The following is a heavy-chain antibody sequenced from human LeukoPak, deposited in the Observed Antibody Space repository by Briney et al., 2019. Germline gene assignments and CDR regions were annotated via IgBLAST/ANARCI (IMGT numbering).Heavy chain of an antibody. J-gene: IGHJ6*02. CDR1: GDSISSYY. CDR2: IYYSGST. CDR3: ARGPYSGSYYYYYGMDV. Sequence: PSETLSLTCTVSGDSISSYYWSWIRQPPGKGLEWIGYIYYSGSTNYNPSLKSRVTISVDTSKNQFSLKLSSVTAADTAVYYCARGPYSGSYYYYYGMDVWGQGTTVTVSS. V-gene: IGHV4-59*01. D-gene: IGHD1-26*01.